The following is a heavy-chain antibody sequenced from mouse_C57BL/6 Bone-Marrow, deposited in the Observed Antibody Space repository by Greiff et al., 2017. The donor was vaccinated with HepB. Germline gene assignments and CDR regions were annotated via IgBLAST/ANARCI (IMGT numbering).Heavy chain of an antibody. V-gene: IGHV1-81*01. CDR2: IYPRSGNT. D-gene: IGHD1-1*01. J-gene: IGHJ1*03. Sequence: VKLVESGAELARPGASVKLSCKASGYTFTSYGISWVKQRTGQGLEWIGEIYPRSGNTYYNEKFKGKATLTADKSSSTAYMELRSLTSEDSAVYFCARSGSRWYFDVWGTGTTVTVSS. CDR3: ARSGSRWYFDV. CDR1: GYTFTSYG.